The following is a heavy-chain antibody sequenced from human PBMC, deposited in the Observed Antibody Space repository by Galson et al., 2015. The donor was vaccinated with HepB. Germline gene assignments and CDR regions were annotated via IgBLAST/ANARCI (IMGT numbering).Heavy chain of an antibody. J-gene: IGHJ5*01. D-gene: IGHD3-10*01. CDR1: VGSISSSY. V-gene: IGHV4-59*01. CDR2: IYYNGNT. CDR3: ARSTYGAGTSQSDS. Sequence: SETLSLTCTVSVGSISSSYWSWIRQPPGKGLEWIGDIYYNGNTNYNPSLKSRVSISGDTSKTQFSLKLSSVTAAETALYDCARSTYGAGTSQSDSCGPGALVPVSS.